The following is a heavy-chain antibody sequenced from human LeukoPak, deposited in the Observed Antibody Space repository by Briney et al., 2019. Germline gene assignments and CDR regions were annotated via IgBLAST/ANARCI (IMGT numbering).Heavy chain of an antibody. CDR3: ARLGTYWSNYYFEY. D-gene: IGHD3-10*01. CDR1: GYTFTSYW. Sequence: GESLKISCKGSGYTFTSYWLGWVRQMPGKGLEWMGIIYPGDSETRYSPPFQGQVTISADKSISTAYLQWSSLKASDTAMYYCARLGTYWSNYYFEYWGQGTLVTVSS. CDR2: IYPGDSET. V-gene: IGHV5-51*01. J-gene: IGHJ4*02.